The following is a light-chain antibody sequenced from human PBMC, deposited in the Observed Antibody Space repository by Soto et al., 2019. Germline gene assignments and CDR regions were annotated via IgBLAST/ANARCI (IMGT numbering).Light chain of an antibody. V-gene: IGKV3-20*01. CDR1: QSVSNNY. Sequence: EIVLTQSPGTLSLSPGERATLSCRASQSVSNNYLAWYQQKPGQAPRVLIHATSNRATGIPDRFSGSGSGTDFTLTISRLEPEDFAVYYCQQYGDSWSFGQGTKVEIK. CDR2: ATS. J-gene: IGKJ1*01. CDR3: QQYGDSWS.